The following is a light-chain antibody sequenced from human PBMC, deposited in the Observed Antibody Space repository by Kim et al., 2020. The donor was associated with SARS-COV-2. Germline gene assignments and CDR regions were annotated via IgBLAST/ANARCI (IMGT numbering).Light chain of an antibody. CDR3: QKFNDWPT. J-gene: IGKJ5*01. CDR1: QSIRSN. Sequence: EIMMTQSPGTLSVSPGERATLTCWASQSIRSNLACYQHKPGQAPRLLIYDTSTRATAITARFSGSGSRTELTLTIVSLQYKDFAVYYCQKFNDWPTFGPGRRMEI. V-gene: IGKV3-15*01. CDR2: DTS.